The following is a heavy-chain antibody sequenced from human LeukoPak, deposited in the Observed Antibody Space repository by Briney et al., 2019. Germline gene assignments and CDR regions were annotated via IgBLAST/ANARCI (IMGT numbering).Heavy chain of an antibody. J-gene: IGHJ4*02. Sequence: GGSLRLSCAASGFTFSSYGMHWVRQAPGKGLEWVAFIRYDGSNKYYADSVKGRFTISRDNSKNTLCLQMNSLRAEDTAVYYCAKDTGNVGATTLVDYWGQGTLVTVSS. CDR2: IRYDGSNK. V-gene: IGHV3-30*02. CDR1: GFTFSSYG. CDR3: AKDTGNVGATTLVDY. D-gene: IGHD1-26*01.